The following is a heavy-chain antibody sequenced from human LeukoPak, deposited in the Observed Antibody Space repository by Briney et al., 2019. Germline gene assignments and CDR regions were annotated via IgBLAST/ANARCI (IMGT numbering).Heavy chain of an antibody. D-gene: IGHD1-14*01. Sequence: GGSLRLSCAASGFTVSSNYMNWVRQAPGKGLEWVSVIYGGGNTDYADSVKGRFTISRDNSKNTLYLQMNGLRADDTAVYYCAKALTTGPWQPVDHWGQGTLVTVSS. CDR2: IYGGGNT. CDR3: AKALTTGPWQPVDH. CDR1: GFTVSSNY. V-gene: IGHV3-66*01. J-gene: IGHJ5*02.